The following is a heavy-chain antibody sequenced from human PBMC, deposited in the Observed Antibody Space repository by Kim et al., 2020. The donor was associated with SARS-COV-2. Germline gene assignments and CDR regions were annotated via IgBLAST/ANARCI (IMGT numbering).Heavy chain of an antibody. CDR3: ARDISRNDP. CDR1: GGTFDNFA. CDR2: IIPILDIS. J-gene: IGHJ5*02. V-gene: IGHV1-69*04. Sequence: SVKVSCKASGGTFDNFAISWVRQAPGQGLEWMGRIIPILDISTYAQKFQGRVTFTAHKSTGTAYMELTSLKSEDTAVYYCARDISRNDPWRQGTLVTV. D-gene: IGHD2-2*01.